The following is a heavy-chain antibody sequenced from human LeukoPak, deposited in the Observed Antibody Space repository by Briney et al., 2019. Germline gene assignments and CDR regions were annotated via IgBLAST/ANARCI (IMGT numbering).Heavy chain of an antibody. CDR1: GFTFSSHW. CDR2: IKQDGSEK. V-gene: IGHV3-7*05. D-gene: IGHD6-19*01. CDR3: ATGIYSSGY. Sequence: GGSLRLSCAASGFTFSSHWMSWVRQAPGIGLEWVASIKQDGSEKNYVDSVKGRFTISRDNAKNSLYLQMNYLRADDTAVYYCATGIYSSGYWGQGTLVTVSS. J-gene: IGHJ4*02.